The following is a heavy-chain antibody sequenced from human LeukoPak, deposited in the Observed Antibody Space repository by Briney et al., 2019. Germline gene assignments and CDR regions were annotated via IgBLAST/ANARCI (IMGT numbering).Heavy chain of an antibody. V-gene: IGHV3-7*01. CDR2: IKQDGSEK. CDR1: GFTFSSYW. J-gene: IGHJ5*02. D-gene: IGHD6-13*01. CDR3: ARDFERGYSSSWYWSDP. Sequence: GGSLRLSCAASGFTFSSYWMSWVRQAPGKGLEWVANIKQDGSEKYYVDSVKGRFTISRDNAKNSLYLQMNSLRAEDTAVYYCARDFERGYSSSWYWSDPWGQGTLVTVSS.